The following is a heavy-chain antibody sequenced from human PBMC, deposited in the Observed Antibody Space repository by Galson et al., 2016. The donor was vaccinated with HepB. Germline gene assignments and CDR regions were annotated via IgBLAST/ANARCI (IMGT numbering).Heavy chain of an antibody. Sequence: SLRLSCAVSGLSFQNYAMHWVRQAPGKRLEWVAFTSYDGSLTYYADSVKGRFTISRDKSKSALYLQMDSLRAEDTALYYCARDRGDGRRSRYHLNHWGQGTLVTVSS. CDR1: GLSFQNYA. V-gene: IGHV3-30*04. CDR3: ARDRGDGRRSRYHLNH. CDR2: TSYDGSLT. J-gene: IGHJ5*02. D-gene: IGHD3-16*01.